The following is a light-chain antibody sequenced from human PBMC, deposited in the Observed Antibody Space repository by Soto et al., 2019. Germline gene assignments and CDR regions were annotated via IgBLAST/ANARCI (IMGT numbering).Light chain of an antibody. CDR3: QQYDNSPPIFT. CDR1: QTVKSNR. V-gene: IGKV3-20*01. J-gene: IGKJ3*01. Sequence: EIVLTQSPGTLSLSPGERATLSCRSSQTVKSNRLAWYQQIPGQAPRLLIYGASSRATGVPDRFSGSGSGTDFTLTINRLEPEDFAVYYCQQYDNSPPIFTFGPGTIVEIK. CDR2: GAS.